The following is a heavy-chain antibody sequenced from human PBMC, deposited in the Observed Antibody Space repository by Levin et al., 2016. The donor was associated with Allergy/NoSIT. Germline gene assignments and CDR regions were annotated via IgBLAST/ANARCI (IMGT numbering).Heavy chain of an antibody. CDR3: AKGVGIAAARVDY. V-gene: IGHV3-23*01. J-gene: IGHJ4*02. D-gene: IGHD6-13*01. Sequence: GESLKISCAASGFTFSSYAMSWVRQAPGKGLEWVSAISGSGGSTYYADSVKGRFTISRDNSKNTLYLQMNSLRAEDTAVYYCAKGVGIAAARVDYWGQGTLVTVSS. CDR2: ISGSGGST. CDR1: GFTFSSYA.